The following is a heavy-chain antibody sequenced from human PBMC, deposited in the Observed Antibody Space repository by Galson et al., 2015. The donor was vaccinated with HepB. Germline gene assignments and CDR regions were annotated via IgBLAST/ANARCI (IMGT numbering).Heavy chain of an antibody. CDR1: GFTFSAYS. CDR3: GRDADGVGATVDY. Sequence: SLRLSCAASGFTFSAYSINWVRQAPGKGLEWVSSISSSSSSIYYADSVKGRFTSSRDNAKNSLYLQMNSLRAEDTAVYYCGRDADGVGATVDYWGQGTLVTVSS. CDR2: ISSSSSSI. V-gene: IGHV3-21*01. D-gene: IGHD1-26*01. J-gene: IGHJ4*02.